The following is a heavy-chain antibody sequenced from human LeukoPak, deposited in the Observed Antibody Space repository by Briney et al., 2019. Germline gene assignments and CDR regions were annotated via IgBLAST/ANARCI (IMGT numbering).Heavy chain of an antibody. CDR1: GDTFTSYG. J-gene: IGHJ5*02. CDR2: ISAYNGNT. V-gene: IGHV1-18*01. D-gene: IGHD2-2*02. CDR3: ARDTCSSTSCYTSWFDP. Sequence: ASVKVSCKASGDTFTSYGISWVRQAPGQGLEWMGWISAYNGNTNYAQKLQGRVTMTTDTSTSTAYMELRSLRSDDTAVYYCARDTCSSTSCYTSWFDPWGQGTLVTVSS.